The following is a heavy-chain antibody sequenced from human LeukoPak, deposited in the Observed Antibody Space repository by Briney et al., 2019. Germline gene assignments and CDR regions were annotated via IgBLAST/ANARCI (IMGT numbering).Heavy chain of an antibody. CDR2: VYSSGST. J-gene: IGHJ5*02. Sequence: PSQTLSLTCTVSGGSISSGSYYWSWIRQPAGKGLEWIGRVYSSGSTNYNPSLKSRVTISVDTSKNQFSLKLNSVTAADTAVYYCAKRAGVYCSSTICQIFDPWGQGTLVTVSS. CDR3: AKRAGVYCSSTICQIFDP. CDR1: GGSISSGSYY. V-gene: IGHV4-61*02. D-gene: IGHD2-2*01.